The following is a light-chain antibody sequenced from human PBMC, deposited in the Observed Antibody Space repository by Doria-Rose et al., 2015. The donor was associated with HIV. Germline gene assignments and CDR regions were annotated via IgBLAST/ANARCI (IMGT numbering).Light chain of an antibody. J-gene: IGKJ1*01. CDR3: HQYGTSWT. CDR2: DGS. Sequence: EIGLTQSPGTLSLSPGERATLSCRASQSFSSTYLAWYQRKPGQAPSLLIYDGSTRATGIPDRFSASGSGTDFTLTVNRLEPEDFALYYCHQYGTSWTFGQGTKVEI. V-gene: IGKV3-20*01. CDR1: QSFSSTY.